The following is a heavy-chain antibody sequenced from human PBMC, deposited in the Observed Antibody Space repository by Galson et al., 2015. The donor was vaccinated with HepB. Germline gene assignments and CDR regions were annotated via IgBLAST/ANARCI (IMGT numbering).Heavy chain of an antibody. J-gene: IGHJ4*02. CDR3: AKCGDCYIYDY. D-gene: IGHD2-21*01. Sequence: SLRLSCAASGFTFSTYAMSWVRQAPGKGLEWVSFITGGGTVTYYADSVKGRFTISRDNSKNTLYMQMNSLRAEDTARYYCAKCGDCYIYDYWGQGSLVTVSS. CDR1: GFTFSTYA. V-gene: IGHV3-23*01. CDR2: ITGGGTVT.